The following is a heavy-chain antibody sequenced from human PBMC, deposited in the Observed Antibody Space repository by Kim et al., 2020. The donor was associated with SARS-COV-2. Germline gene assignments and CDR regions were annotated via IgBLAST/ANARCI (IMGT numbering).Heavy chain of an antibody. CDR2: GGST. Sequence: GGSTYYADSVKGRFTISRENSKNTLYLQMTSLRAEDTAVYYCARDSVGNYWGQGTLVTVSS. CDR3: ARDSVGNY. J-gene: IGHJ4*02. V-gene: IGHV3-66*01.